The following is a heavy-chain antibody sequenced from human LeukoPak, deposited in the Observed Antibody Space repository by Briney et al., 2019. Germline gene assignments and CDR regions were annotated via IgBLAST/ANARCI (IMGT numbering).Heavy chain of an antibody. Sequence: ASVKVSCKASGNTFTTYGISWVRQAPGQGLEWMGWISTYSGNTNYAQKLQGRVTMTTDTSTSTAYMELRSLRSDDTAVYYCARDRPRSGSYYKPPPDYWGQGTLVTVSS. V-gene: IGHV1-18*01. J-gene: IGHJ4*02. CDR1: GNTFTTYG. CDR2: ISTYSGNT. D-gene: IGHD3-10*01. CDR3: ARDRPRSGSYYKPPPDY.